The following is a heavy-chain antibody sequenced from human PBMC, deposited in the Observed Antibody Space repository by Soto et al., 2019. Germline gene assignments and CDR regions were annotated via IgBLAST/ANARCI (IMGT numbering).Heavy chain of an antibody. V-gene: IGHV1-69*12. CDR1: GGTFSSYA. J-gene: IGHJ3*02. CDR2: IIPIFGTA. D-gene: IGHD3-22*01. CDR3: ARVRPNSSGYQRGNDAFDI. Sequence: QVQLVQSGAEVKKPGSSVKVSCKASGGTFSSYAISWVRQAPGQGLEWMGGIIPIFGTANYAQKFQGRVTITADESTSTAYMELSSLRSEYTAVYYCARVRPNSSGYQRGNDAFDIWGQGTMVTVSS.